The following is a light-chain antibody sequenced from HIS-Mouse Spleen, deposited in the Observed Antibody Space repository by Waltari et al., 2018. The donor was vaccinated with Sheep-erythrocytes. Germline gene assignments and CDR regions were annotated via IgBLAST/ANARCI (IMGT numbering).Light chain of an antibody. Sequence: SYELTQPPSVSVSPGQTPRITCSGDALPKKYAYGYQQKSGQAPVLVIYGDSKRPSGFPESFSGSSQGKMATLTIRGAQVEDEADYYCYSTDSSGNHWVFGGGTKPTVL. CDR3: YSTDSSGNHWV. CDR2: GDS. J-gene: IGLJ3*02. V-gene: IGLV3-10*01. CDR1: ALPKKY.